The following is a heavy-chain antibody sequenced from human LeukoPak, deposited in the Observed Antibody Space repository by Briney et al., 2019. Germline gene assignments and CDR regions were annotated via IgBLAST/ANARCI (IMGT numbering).Heavy chain of an antibody. CDR3: ALSIAVAGTVSPPRGRKIYYFDY. CDR1: GGTFSSYA. D-gene: IGHD6-19*01. Sequence: ASVKVSCKASGGTFSSYAISWVRQAPGQGLEWMGWISAYNGNTNYAQKLQGRVTMTTDTSTSTAYMELRSLRSDDTAVYYCALSIAVAGTVSPPRGRKIYYFDYWGQGTLVTVSS. J-gene: IGHJ4*02. CDR2: ISAYNGNT. V-gene: IGHV1-18*01.